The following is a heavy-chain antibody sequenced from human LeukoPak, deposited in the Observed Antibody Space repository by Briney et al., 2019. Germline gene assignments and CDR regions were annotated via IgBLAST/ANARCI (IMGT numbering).Heavy chain of an antibody. Sequence: PGGSLRLSCSASGFTFSSYTMNWDRQAPGKGLEWVSYISSSSSTIHYADSVKGRFTISRDNAKNSLYLQMNSLRDEDTAVYYCAGDHEEYQLLYPFDYWGQGTLVTVSS. D-gene: IGHD2-2*02. CDR3: AGDHEEYQLLYPFDY. CDR2: ISSSSSTI. V-gene: IGHV3-48*02. CDR1: GFTFSSYT. J-gene: IGHJ4*02.